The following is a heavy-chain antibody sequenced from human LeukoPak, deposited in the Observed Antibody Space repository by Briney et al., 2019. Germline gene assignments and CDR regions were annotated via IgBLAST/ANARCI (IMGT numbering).Heavy chain of an antibody. V-gene: IGHV1-18*01. J-gene: IGHJ3*02. Sequence: GASVKVSCKASGYTFTSYGISWVRQAPGQGLEWMGWISAYNGNTNYAQKLQGRVTMTTDTSTSTAYMELRSLRSDDTAVYYCARFAGSTSCSGCQIHDAFDIWGQGTMVTASS. CDR2: ISAYNGNT. D-gene: IGHD2-2*01. CDR1: GYTFTSYG. CDR3: ARFAGSTSCSGCQIHDAFDI.